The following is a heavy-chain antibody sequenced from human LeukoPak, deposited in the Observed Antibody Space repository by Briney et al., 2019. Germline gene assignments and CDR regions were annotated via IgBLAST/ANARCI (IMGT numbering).Heavy chain of an antibody. V-gene: IGHV5-51*01. CDR1: GYSFTTYW. J-gene: IGHJ4*02. CDR3: ARHFSGSYSYLDY. CDR2: IYPGDSDT. Sequence: GESLKISCKGSGYSFTTYWIAWVRQMPGKGLEWMGLIYPGDSDTRYSSSFQGQVTIPADKSISTAYLQWSSLKASDTAMYYCARHFSGSYSYLDYWGQGTLATVSS. D-gene: IGHD1-26*01.